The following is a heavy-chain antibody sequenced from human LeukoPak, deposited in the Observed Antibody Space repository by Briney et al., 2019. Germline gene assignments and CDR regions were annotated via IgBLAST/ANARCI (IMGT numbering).Heavy chain of an antibody. D-gene: IGHD3-10*01. CDR3: ARGLRGYFDY. V-gene: IGHV3-21*01. CDR1: GFTFSSYS. Sequence: KSGGSLRLSCAASGFTFSSYSMNWVRQAPGKGLEWVSSISSSSSYIYYADSVKGRFTISRDNAKNSLYLQMNSLRAEDTAVYYCARGLRGYFDYWGQGTLVTVSS. CDR2: ISSSSSYI. J-gene: IGHJ4*02.